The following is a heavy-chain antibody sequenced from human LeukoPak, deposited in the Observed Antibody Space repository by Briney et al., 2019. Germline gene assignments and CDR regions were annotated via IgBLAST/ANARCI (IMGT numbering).Heavy chain of an antibody. V-gene: IGHV3-74*01. CDR2: IRPDGSGT. CDR1: GFAFSDYW. Sequence: PGGSLRLSCAASGFAFSDYWMHWVRQAPGKGLMWVSRIRPDGSGTNYADSVKGRFTISRDNAKNTLYLQMNTLTAEDTAVYYCARSKGDYYDTPGKAFDIWGQGTMVTVSS. CDR3: ARSKGDYYDTPGKAFDI. J-gene: IGHJ3*02. D-gene: IGHD3-22*01.